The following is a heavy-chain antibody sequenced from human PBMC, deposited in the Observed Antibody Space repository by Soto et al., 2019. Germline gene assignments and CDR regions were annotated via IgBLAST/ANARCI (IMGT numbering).Heavy chain of an antibody. D-gene: IGHD3-3*01. V-gene: IGHV3-20*04. CDR1: GFTFGDYG. CDR3: ARDQDDFWSGYYYFDY. CDR2: INWNGGST. J-gene: IGHJ4*02. Sequence: GGSLRLSCAASGFTFGDYGMSWVRQAPGKGLEWVSGINWNGGSTGYADSVKGRFTISRDNAKNSLYLQMNSLRAEDTALSYCARDQDDFWSGYYYFDYWGQGTLVTVSS.